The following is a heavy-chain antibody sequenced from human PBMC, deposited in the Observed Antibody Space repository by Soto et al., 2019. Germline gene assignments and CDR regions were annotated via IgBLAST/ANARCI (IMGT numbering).Heavy chain of an antibody. J-gene: IGHJ5*02. Sequence: SETLSLTCTVSGGSISSGGYYWSWIRQHPGKGLEWIGYIYYSGSTNYNPSLKSRVSISVDTSKNQLSLKLSSVTAADTAVYYCARDPGGGYCSNNSCYKGGSWFDPWGQGTLVTVSS. CDR3: ARDPGGGYCSNNSCYKGGSWFDP. V-gene: IGHV4-31*03. CDR2: IYYSGST. CDR1: GGSISSGGYY. D-gene: IGHD2-2*01.